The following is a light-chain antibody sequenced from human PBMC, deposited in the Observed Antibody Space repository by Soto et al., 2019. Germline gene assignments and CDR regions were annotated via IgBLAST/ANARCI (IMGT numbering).Light chain of an antibody. V-gene: IGLV1-51*01. Sequence: QSVLTQSPSVSAAPGQKVTISCSGSSTNIGNNYVSWYQQLQGTAPQLLIYDNNKQPSGIPDRFSGSKSGTSGTLDITGLQTGDEADYYCATWDGSRPGEVFGGGTKVTVL. CDR1: STNIGNNY. CDR2: DNN. CDR3: ATWDGSRPGEV. J-gene: IGLJ2*01.